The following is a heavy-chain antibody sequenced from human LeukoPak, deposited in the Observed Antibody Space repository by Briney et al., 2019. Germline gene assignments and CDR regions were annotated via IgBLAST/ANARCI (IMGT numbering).Heavy chain of an antibody. CDR3: ARGRRIAARPGNYYYYYMDV. CDR1: GYTFTSYD. Sequence: ASVKVSCKASGYTFTSYDINWVRQATGQGLEWMGWMNPNSGNTGYAQKFQGRVTITRNTSISTAYMELSSLRSEDTAVYYCARGRRIAARPGNYYYYYMDVWGKGTTVTVSS. J-gene: IGHJ6*03. V-gene: IGHV1-8*03. D-gene: IGHD6-6*01. CDR2: MNPNSGNT.